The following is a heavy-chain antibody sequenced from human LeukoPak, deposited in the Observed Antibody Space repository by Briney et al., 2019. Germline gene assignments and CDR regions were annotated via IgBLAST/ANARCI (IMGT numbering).Heavy chain of an antibody. CDR2: IIPIFGTA. V-gene: IGHV1-69*05. Sequence: ASVKVSCKASGGTFSSYAISWVRQAPGQGLEWMGRIIPIFGTANYAQKFQGRVTITTDESTSTAYMELSSLRTEDTAVYYCGSGSYDNWFDPWGQGTLVTVSS. CDR3: GSGSYDNWFDP. D-gene: IGHD3-10*01. J-gene: IGHJ5*02. CDR1: GGTFSSYA.